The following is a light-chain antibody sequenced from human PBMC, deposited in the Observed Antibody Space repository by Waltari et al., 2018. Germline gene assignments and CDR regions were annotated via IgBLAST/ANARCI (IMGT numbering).Light chain of an antibody. Sequence: DVQMTQSPFSLSASVGDRVTITCRASQRIDNFLSCYQQKPGKAPNLLIYGASNLQSGVPSRFSGSGFGTDFTLTITSLQPQDSATYYCQQSYTTSWTFGQGTTVEVK. J-gene: IGKJ1*01. V-gene: IGKV1-39*01. CDR2: GAS. CDR1: QRIDNF. CDR3: QQSYTTSWT.